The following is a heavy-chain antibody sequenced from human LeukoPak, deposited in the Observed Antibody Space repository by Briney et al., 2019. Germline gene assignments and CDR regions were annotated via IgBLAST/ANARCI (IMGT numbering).Heavy chain of an antibody. CDR3: ARGSNYFDY. V-gene: IGHV4-61*01. J-gene: IGHJ4*02. CDR1: GASFNSGSHY. CDR2: MYYSGTT. Sequence: PSETLSLTCTVSGASFNSGSHYWSWFRQPPGKGLEWIGYMYYSGTTNYNPSLKSRVTISVDTSKNQFSLKLSSVTAADTAVYYCARGSNYFDYWGQGTLVTVSS. D-gene: IGHD3-10*01.